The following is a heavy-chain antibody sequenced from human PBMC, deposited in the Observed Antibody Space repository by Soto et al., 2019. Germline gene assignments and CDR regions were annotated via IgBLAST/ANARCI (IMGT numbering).Heavy chain of an antibody. Sequence: ASVKVSCKASGYTFTSYGISWVRQAPGQGLEWMGWISAYNGNTNYAQKLQGRVTMTTDTSTSTAYMELRSLRSDDTAVYYCARDQHPTLRYFLSWLVLDWGQGTLVTVSS. CDR3: ARDQHPTLRYFLSWLVLD. CDR1: GYTFTSYG. CDR2: ISAYNGNT. V-gene: IGHV1-18*01. D-gene: IGHD6-19*01. J-gene: IGHJ4*02.